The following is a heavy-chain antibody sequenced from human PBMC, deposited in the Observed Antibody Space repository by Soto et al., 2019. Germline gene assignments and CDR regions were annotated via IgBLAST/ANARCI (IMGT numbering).Heavy chain of an antibody. CDR1: GFTFDDYA. Sequence: GGSLRLSCAASGFTFDDYAMHWVRQAPGKGLEWVSGISWNSGSIGYADSVKGRFTISRDNAKNSLYLQMNSLRAEDTALYYCAKSKAILEWLLSNYFDYWGQGTLVTVSS. D-gene: IGHD3-3*01. CDR3: AKSKAILEWLLSNYFDY. J-gene: IGHJ4*02. CDR2: ISWNSGSI. V-gene: IGHV3-9*01.